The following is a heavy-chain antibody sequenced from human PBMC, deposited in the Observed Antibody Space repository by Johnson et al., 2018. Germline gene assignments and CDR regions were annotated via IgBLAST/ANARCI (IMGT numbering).Heavy chain of an antibody. CDR3: AKAMITMVRGVKNYYYYMDV. CDR2: ISYDGSNK. J-gene: IGHJ6*03. D-gene: IGHD3-10*01. CDR1: GFTFSSYG. Sequence: QVQLVQSGGGVVQPGRSLRLSCAASGFTFSSYGMHWVRPAPGKGLAWVAVISYDGSNKYYADSVKGRLTIPRDNSKNTLYLQMNSLRAEDTAGYYFAKAMITMVRGVKNYYYYMDVWGKGTTVTVSS. V-gene: IGHV3-30*18.